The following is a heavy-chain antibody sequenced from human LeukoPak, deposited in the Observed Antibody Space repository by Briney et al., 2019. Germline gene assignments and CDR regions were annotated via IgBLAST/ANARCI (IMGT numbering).Heavy chain of an antibody. CDR1: GFTFSTYG. CDR3: ATSGYSSSWYFG. Sequence: PGGSLRLSCAASGFTFSTYGMSWVRQAPGKGLEWVSAISGSGDSTYYADSVKGRVTISRDNSKNTLYLQMKSLRAEDTAVYYCATSGYSSSWYFGWGQGTLVTVSS. V-gene: IGHV3-23*01. CDR2: ISGSGDST. D-gene: IGHD6-13*01. J-gene: IGHJ4*02.